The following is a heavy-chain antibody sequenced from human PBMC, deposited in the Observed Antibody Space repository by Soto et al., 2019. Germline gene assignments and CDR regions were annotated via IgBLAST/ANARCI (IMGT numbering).Heavy chain of an antibody. Sequence: VQLVESGGDLVQPGGSLRLSCAASGLIFSNYKMHWVRQAPGKGLVWVSRISTDGSITDYADSVKGRFTVSRDNAKNTLYLQMNSLRAEDTAVYYCARDTDGLHYWGQVTLVTVSS. V-gene: IGHV3-74*01. CDR2: ISTDGSIT. J-gene: IGHJ4*02. CDR1: GLIFSNYK. CDR3: ARDTDGLHY.